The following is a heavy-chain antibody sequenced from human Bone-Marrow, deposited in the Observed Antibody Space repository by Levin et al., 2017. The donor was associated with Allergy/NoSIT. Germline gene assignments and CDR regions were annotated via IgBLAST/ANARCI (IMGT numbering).Heavy chain of an antibody. CDR1: GFTFSIYS. CDR2: ISSSGSDM. D-gene: IGHD2-8*02. V-gene: IGHV3-21*01. Sequence: GGSLRLSCTVSGFTFSIYSINWVRQAPGKGLEWVSSISSSGSDMYYVDSVRGRFTISRDNAKNSLTLQMNSLRAEDTAVYYCARGIIGDVRVAHKQAFDIWGQGTMVSVSS. CDR3: ARGIIGDVRVAHKQAFDI. J-gene: IGHJ3*02.